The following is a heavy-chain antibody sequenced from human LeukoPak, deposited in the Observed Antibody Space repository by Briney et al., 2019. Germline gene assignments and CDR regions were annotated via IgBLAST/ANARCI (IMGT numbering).Heavy chain of an antibody. Sequence: GGSRRLSCAASGFNFGDSRMTWVRQAPGKGLQWVANVNQDGTEKHFLDAGEGRLTISRDNAKKSLYLPMSSLRPDDTALYFCVKGDWYFESWGQGTMVTVSS. CDR2: VNQDGTEK. CDR1: GFNFGDSR. CDR3: VKGDWYFES. V-gene: IGHV3-7*04. D-gene: IGHD2-21*01. J-gene: IGHJ4*02.